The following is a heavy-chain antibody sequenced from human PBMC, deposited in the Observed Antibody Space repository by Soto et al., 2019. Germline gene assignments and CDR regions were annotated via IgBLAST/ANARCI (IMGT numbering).Heavy chain of an antibody. CDR1: GFTFSASA. D-gene: IGHD2-15*01. Sequence: EVQLVESGGGLVQPGGSLKLSCAASGFTFSASAMHWVRQASGKGLGWVGRVRSKANNYATAYGASVEGRFAISRDDSKNTAYLQMNSLKTEDTAVYFCTRQGGYCGGGSCYAFNDYWGQGTLVTVSS. CDR3: TRQGGYCGGGSCYAFNDY. V-gene: IGHV3-73*01. J-gene: IGHJ4*02. CDR2: VRSKANNYAT.